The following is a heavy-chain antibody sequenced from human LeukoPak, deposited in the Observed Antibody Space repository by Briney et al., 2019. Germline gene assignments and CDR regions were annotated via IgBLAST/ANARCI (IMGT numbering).Heavy chain of an antibody. V-gene: IGHV3-23*01. D-gene: IGHD3-3*01. CDR3: ALLGVVIPPDTYDV. CDR2: ISGSGGST. J-gene: IGHJ3*01. Sequence: GGSLRLSCAASGFTFSSYAMSWVRQAPGKGLEWVSAISGSGGSTYYADSVKGRFTISRDNSKNTLYLQMNSLRTEDTAVYYCALLGVVIPPDTYDVWGQGTLVTVSS. CDR1: GFTFSSYA.